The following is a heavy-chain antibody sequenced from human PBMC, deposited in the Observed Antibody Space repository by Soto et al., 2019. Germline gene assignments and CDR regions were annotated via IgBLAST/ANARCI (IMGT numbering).Heavy chain of an antibody. CDR2: INAGNGNT. V-gene: IGHV1-3*01. J-gene: IGHJ3*02. CDR1: GYTFTSYA. Sequence: ASVKVSCKASGYTFTSYAMHWVRQAPGQRLEWMGWINAGNGNTKYSQKFQGRVTITRDTSASTAYMELSSLRSEDTAVYYCVSSIWVSRITMVRGVSYAFDIWGQGTMVTVSS. CDR3: VSSIWVSRITMVRGVSYAFDI. D-gene: IGHD3-10*01.